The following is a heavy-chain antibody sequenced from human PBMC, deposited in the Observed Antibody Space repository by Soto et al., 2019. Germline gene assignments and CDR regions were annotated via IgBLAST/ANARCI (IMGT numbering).Heavy chain of an antibody. D-gene: IGHD3-10*01. V-gene: IGHV1-24*01. CDR1: GYTLTELS. Sequence: ASVKFSCKVSGYTLTELSMHWVRQAPGKGLEWMGGFDPEDGETIYAQKFQGRVTMTEDTSTDTDYMELSSLRSEDTAVYYCATGAPDRKGSGSYYGMDVWGQGTTVTVSS. CDR3: ATGAPDRKGSGSYYGMDV. J-gene: IGHJ6*02. CDR2: FDPEDGET.